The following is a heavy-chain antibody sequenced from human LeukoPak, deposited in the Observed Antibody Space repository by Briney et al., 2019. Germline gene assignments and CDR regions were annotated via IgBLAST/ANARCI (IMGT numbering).Heavy chain of an antibody. CDR1: GGSISSSSYY. Sequence: SETLSLTCTVSGGSISSSSYYWGWIRQPPGKGLEWIGEIYHSGSTIYNPSLKSRVTISLDKSRNQFSLNLRSVTAADTAVYYCATQGWLQSEYYFDHWGQGTLVTVSS. CDR3: ATQGWLQSEYYFDH. D-gene: IGHD5-24*01. J-gene: IGHJ4*02. V-gene: IGHV4-39*07. CDR2: IYHSGST.